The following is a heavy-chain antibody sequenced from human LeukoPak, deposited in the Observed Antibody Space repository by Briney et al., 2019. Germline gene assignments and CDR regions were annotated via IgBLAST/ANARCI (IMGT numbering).Heavy chain of an antibody. Sequence: GASVKVSCKASGGTSSSYDISWVRQAPGQGLEWMGGIIPIFGTANYAQKFQGRVTITADESTSTAYMELSSLRSEDTAVYYCARLSGYDWYYYYGMDVWGQGTTVTVSS. CDR2: IIPIFGTA. J-gene: IGHJ6*02. V-gene: IGHV1-69*01. D-gene: IGHD5-12*01. CDR3: ARLSGYDWYYYYGMDV. CDR1: GGTSSSYD.